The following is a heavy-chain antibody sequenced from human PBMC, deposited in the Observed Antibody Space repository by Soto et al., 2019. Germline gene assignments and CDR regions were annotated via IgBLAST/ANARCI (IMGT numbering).Heavy chain of an antibody. J-gene: IGHJ4*02. D-gene: IGHD4-17*01. CDR2: ISHTGRT. CDR1: TGSMRTYY. V-gene: IGHV4-59*01. Sequence: SETLSLTCSASTGSMRTYYWTWIRQSPGKGLEWIGQISHTGRTKYNPSLEGRVTISVDTSRKQFSLKLTSVTAADTALYYCARDDTTGLFDFWGQGTLVTVSS. CDR3: ARDDTTGLFDF.